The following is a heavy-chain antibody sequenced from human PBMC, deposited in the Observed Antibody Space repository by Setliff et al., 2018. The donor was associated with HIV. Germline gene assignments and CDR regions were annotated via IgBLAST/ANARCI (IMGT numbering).Heavy chain of an antibody. V-gene: IGHV4-59*01. CDR2: IYYSGST. D-gene: IGHD5-12*01. Sequence: SETLSLTCTVSDGSFSSDYWTWIRQNPGKGLEWIGYIYYSGSTKYNPSLTSRVTISVYTSKNHFSLKLTSVTAADTAVYYCARAEMATIVAFDIWGQGTMVTVSS. J-gene: IGHJ3*02. CDR3: ARAEMATIVAFDI. CDR1: DGSFSSDY.